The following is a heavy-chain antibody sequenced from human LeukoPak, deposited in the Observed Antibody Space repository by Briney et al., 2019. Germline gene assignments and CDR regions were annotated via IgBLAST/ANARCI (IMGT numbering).Heavy chain of an antibody. CDR3: ASGSYSYYYMDV. D-gene: IGHD1-26*01. Sequence: SETLSLTCTVSGYSIGNGYFWGWIRQPPGKGLEWIGYIYYSGSTNYNPSLKSRVTISVDTSKNQFSLKLSSVTAADTAVYYCASGSYSYYYMDVWGKGTTVTVSS. CDR2: IYYSGST. V-gene: IGHV4-61*01. CDR1: GYSIGNGYF. J-gene: IGHJ6*03.